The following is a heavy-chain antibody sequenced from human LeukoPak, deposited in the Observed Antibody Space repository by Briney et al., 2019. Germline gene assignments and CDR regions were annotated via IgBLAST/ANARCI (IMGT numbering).Heavy chain of an antibody. CDR1: GFTFSSYA. J-gene: IGHJ6*02. V-gene: IGHV3-21*01. Sequence: KAGGSLRLSCAASGFTFSSYAMNWVRQAPGKGLEWVSSISSSSSYIYYADSVKGRFTISRDNAKNTLYVQMNSLRAEDTAVYYCTRDWRKAGMDVWGQGTTVTVSS. D-gene: IGHD1-1*01. CDR2: ISSSSSYI. CDR3: TRDWRKAGMDV.